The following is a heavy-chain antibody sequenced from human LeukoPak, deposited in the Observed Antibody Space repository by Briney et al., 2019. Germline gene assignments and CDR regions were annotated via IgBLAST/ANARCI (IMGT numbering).Heavy chain of an antibody. CDR2: ISWNSGSI. CDR1: GFTFDDYA. V-gene: IGHV3-9*01. Sequence: SLRLSCAASGFTFDDYAMHWVRQGPGKGLEWVSGISWNSGSIGYADSVKGRFTISRDNAKNSLYLQMNSLRAEDTAVYYCARARGARGSGAFDIWGQGTMVTVSS. D-gene: IGHD1-26*01. J-gene: IGHJ3*02. CDR3: ARARGARGSGAFDI.